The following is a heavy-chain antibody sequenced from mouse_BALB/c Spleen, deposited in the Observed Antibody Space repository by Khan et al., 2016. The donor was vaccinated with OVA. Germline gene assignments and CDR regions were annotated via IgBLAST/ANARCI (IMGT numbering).Heavy chain of an antibody. D-gene: IGHD4-1*01. CDR2: ISSAGTYT. Sequence: EVQVVESGGDLVKPGGSLKLSCAASGFTFSNYAMSWVRRTPDKRLEWVATISSAGTYTYYPDSVKGRFTISRNNAKNTLYLQMSSLKSEDTAMFYCASHLTGSFAYWGQGTLVTVSA. J-gene: IGHJ3*01. CDR3: ASHLTGSFAY. CDR1: GFTFSNYA. V-gene: IGHV5-6*01.